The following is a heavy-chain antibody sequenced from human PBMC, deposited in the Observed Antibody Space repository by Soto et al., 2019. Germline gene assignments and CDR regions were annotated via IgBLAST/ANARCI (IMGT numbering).Heavy chain of an antibody. D-gene: IGHD3-10*01. CDR1: GLSVSGNY. Sequence: EVQLVESGGGLVQPGGSLRLSCAASGLSVSGNYMSWVRQAPGKGLEWVSVIYSGGTTYYADSVKGRFIISRDISKNSLYLQMNSLRVEDTAVYYCAIDYRLMVRGAGFDYWGQGTLVTVSS. CDR3: AIDYRLMVRGAGFDY. CDR2: IYSGGTT. V-gene: IGHV3-66*01. J-gene: IGHJ4*02.